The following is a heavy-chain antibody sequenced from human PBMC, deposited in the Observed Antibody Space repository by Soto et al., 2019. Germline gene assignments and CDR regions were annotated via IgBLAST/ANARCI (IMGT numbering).Heavy chain of an antibody. CDR3: AKGTVVVVPAAMYEGHDAFDI. Sequence: EVQLVESGGGLVQPGRSLRLSCAASGFTFDDYAMHWVRQAPGKGLEWVSGISWNSGSIGYADSVKGRFTISRDNAKNSLYPQMNSLRAEDTALYYCAKGTVVVVPAAMYEGHDAFDIWGQGTMVTVSS. CDR1: GFTFDDYA. V-gene: IGHV3-9*01. J-gene: IGHJ3*02. D-gene: IGHD2-2*01. CDR2: ISWNSGSI.